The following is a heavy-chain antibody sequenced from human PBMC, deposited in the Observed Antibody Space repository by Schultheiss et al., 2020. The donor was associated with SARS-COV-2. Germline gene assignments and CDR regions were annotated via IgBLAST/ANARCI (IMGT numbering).Heavy chain of an antibody. CDR1: GGTFSSYT. Sequence: ASVKVSCKASGGTFSSYTISWVRQAPGQGLEWMGWINPNSGGTNYAQKLQGRVTMTTDTSTSTAYMELRSLRSDDTAVYYCARDCSGGSGCFDYWGQGTLVTVSS. CDR3: ARDCSGGSGCFDY. D-gene: IGHD3-10*01. CDR2: INPNSGGT. J-gene: IGHJ4*02. V-gene: IGHV1-18*01.